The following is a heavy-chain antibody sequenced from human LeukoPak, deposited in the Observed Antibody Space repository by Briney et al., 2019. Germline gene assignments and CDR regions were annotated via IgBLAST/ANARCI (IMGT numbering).Heavy chain of an antibody. CDR2: IIPIFGTA. J-gene: IGHJ6*03. CDR1: GGTFSSYA. CDR3: AAPRYDFWSGYDYYYYYYMDV. D-gene: IGHD3-3*01. V-gene: IGHV1-69*05. Sequence: GASVKVSCKASGGTFSSYAISWVRQAPGQGLEWMGGIIPIFGTANYAQKFQGRVTITTDESMSTAYMELSSLRSEDTAVYYCAAPRYDFWSGYDYYYYYYMDVWGKGTTVTVSS.